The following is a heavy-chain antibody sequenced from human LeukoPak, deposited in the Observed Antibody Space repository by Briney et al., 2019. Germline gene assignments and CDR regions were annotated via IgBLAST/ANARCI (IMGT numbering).Heavy chain of an antibody. V-gene: IGHV3-7*01. CDR1: GFTFSSYW. CDR3: ARGLYSSRPYYFDY. D-gene: IGHD6-13*01. Sequence: GGSLRLSCAASGFTFSSYWMSWVRQAPGKGLEWVANIKQDGSEKYYVDSVKGRFTISRDNAKNSLYLQMNSLRAEDTAVYYCARGLYSSRPYYFDYWGQGTLVTVSS. J-gene: IGHJ4*02. CDR2: IKQDGSEK.